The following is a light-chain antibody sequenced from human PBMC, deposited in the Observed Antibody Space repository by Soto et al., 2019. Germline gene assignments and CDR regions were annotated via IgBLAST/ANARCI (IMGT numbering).Light chain of an antibody. CDR3: SSYTSSTTRV. J-gene: IGLJ3*02. CDR2: EVT. V-gene: IGLV2-14*01. CDR1: SSDVGGYNY. Sequence: ALTQPASVSGSPGQSITISCTGTSSDVGGYNYVSWYQQHPGKAPKVMIYEVTNRPSGVSNRFSGSKSGNTASLTISGLQAEDEADYYCSSYTSSTTRVFGGGTKLTVL.